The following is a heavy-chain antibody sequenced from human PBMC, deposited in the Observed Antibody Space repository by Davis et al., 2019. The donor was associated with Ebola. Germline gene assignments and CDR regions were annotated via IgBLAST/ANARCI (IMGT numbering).Heavy chain of an antibody. V-gene: IGHV3-30-3*01. Sequence: GGSLRLSCAASGFTFSSYAMHWVRQAPGKGLEWVAVISYDGSNKYYADSVKGRFTISRDNSKNTLYLQMNSLRAEDTAVYYCARVGIVVVTAPDYGMDVWGQGTTVTVSS. J-gene: IGHJ6*02. CDR3: ARVGIVVVTAPDYGMDV. CDR1: GFTFSSYA. D-gene: IGHD2-21*02. CDR2: ISYDGSNK.